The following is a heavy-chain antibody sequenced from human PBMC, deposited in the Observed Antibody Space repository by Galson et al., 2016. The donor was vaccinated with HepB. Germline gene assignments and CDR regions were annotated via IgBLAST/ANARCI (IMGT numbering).Heavy chain of an antibody. CDR1: GSTFSSYA. V-gene: IGHV3-23*01. Sequence: SLRLSCAASGSTFSSYAMDWVRQAPRKGLEWVPAISRSGDATYYADSVKGRFTIFRDNSKDTLYLQMNSLRAEDTAVYYCAKEVGTVHPSNWFDPWGQGTLVTVSS. J-gene: IGHJ5*02. CDR3: AKEVGTVHPSNWFDP. D-gene: IGHD1-26*01. CDR2: ISRSGDAT.